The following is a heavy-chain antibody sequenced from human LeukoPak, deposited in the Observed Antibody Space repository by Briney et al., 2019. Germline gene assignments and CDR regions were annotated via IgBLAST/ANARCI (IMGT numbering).Heavy chain of an antibody. J-gene: IGHJ5*02. CDR1: GGSVSNHY. Sequence: PSETLSLTCTVSGGSVSNHYWTWIRQPAGKGLEWIGRIYSSGSTNYHPSLKSRVTMSVDTSKNQFSLKLSSVTAADTAVYYCARELFPQGANCFDPWGQGTLVTVSS. CDR2: IYSSGST. D-gene: IGHD3-10*02. V-gene: IGHV4-4*07. CDR3: ARELFPQGANCFDP.